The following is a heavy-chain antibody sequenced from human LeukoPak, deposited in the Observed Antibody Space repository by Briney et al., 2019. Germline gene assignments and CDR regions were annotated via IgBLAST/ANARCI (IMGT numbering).Heavy chain of an antibody. CDR2: TSGIVGRT. Sequence: GRSLRLSCAVSGFTFGSYAMSWVRHAAGKVLEWVAATSGIVGRTDYAVSVKDRFTIYRANSKNTLCLQMNSLRAEDTAVYYCAKEGDVLLWFGEEGSSFDYWGQGTLVTVSS. J-gene: IGHJ4*02. CDR1: GFTFGSYA. V-gene: IGHV3-23*01. D-gene: IGHD3-10*01. CDR3: AKEGDVLLWFGEEGSSFDY.